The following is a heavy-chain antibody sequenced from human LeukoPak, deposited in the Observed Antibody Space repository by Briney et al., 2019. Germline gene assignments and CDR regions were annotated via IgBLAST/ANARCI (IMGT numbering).Heavy chain of an antibody. J-gene: IGHJ4*02. V-gene: IGHV1-69*13. Sequence: GASVKVSCKASGGTFSSYAISWVRQAPGQGLEWMGGIIPIFGTANYAQKFQGRVTITADESTSTAYMELSSLRSEDTAVYYCARGGGNSGLSLFDYWGQGTLVTVSS. CDR1: GGTFSSYA. CDR3: ARGGGNSGLSLFDY. CDR2: IIPIFGTA. D-gene: IGHD4-23*01.